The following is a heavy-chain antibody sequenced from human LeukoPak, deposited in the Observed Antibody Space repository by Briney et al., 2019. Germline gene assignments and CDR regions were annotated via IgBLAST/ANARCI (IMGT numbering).Heavy chain of an antibody. D-gene: IGHD2-2*01. Sequence: ASVKVSCKASGYTFTSYGISRVRPAPGQGVEWMGWISAYNGNTNYAQKLQGRVTMTTDTSTSTAYMELRSLRSDDTAVYYCARGVQLHGWFDPWGQGTLVSVSS. CDR3: ARGVQLHGWFDP. CDR1: GYTFTSYG. V-gene: IGHV1-18*01. J-gene: IGHJ5*02. CDR2: ISAYNGNT.